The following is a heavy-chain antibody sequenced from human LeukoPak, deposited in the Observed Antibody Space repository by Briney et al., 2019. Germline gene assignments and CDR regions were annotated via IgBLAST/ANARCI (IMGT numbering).Heavy chain of an antibody. CDR1: GFTFDDYA. V-gene: IGHV3-9*01. CDR3: AKAHRVTGAFDI. D-gene: IGHD5-18*01. CDR2: ISGNSGSI. Sequence: PGGSLRLSCAASGFTFDDYAMHWVRQAPGKGLEWVSGISGNSGSIGYADSVKGRFTISRDNAKNSLYLQMNSLRAEDTALYYCAKAHRVTGAFDIWGQGTMVTVSS. J-gene: IGHJ3*02.